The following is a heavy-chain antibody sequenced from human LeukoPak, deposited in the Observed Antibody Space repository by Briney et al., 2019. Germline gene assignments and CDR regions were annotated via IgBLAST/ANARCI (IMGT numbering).Heavy chain of an antibody. Sequence: GGSLRLSCAASGFTFSSYWMSWVRQAPGKGLEWVANIKQDGSEKYYVDSVKGRFTISRDNAKNSLYLQMNSLRAEDTAVYYCARARSFGGMAVAGYYFDYWGQGTLVTVSS. J-gene: IGHJ4*02. CDR2: IKQDGSEK. D-gene: IGHD6-13*01. CDR1: GFTFSSYW. CDR3: ARARSFGGMAVAGYYFDY. V-gene: IGHV3-7*01.